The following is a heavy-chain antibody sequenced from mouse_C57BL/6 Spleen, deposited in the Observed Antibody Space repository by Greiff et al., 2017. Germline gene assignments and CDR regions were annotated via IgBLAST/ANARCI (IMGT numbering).Heavy chain of an antibody. CDR3: ARSYYGSSGYFDV. CDR1: GYAFSSYW. Sequence: VQLQQSGAELVKPGASVKISCKASGYAFSSYWMNWVKQRPGKGLEWIGQIYPGDGDTNYNGKFKGKATLTADKSSSTAYMQLSSLTSEDSAVYFCARSYYGSSGYFDVWGTGTTVTVSS. D-gene: IGHD1-1*01. J-gene: IGHJ1*03. V-gene: IGHV1-80*01. CDR2: IYPGDGDT.